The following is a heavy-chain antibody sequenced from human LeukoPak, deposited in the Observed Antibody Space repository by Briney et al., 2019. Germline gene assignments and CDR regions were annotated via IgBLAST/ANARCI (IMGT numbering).Heavy chain of an antibody. Sequence: GGSLRLSCAASGFTFSSYEMNWVRQTPGKGLEWVSYISSSGSTIYYADSVKGRFTISRDNAKNSLYLQMNSLRAEDAAVYYCAELGITMIGGVWGKGTTVTISS. CDR3: AELGITMIGGV. D-gene: IGHD3-10*02. CDR2: ISSSGSTI. J-gene: IGHJ6*04. CDR1: GFTFSSYE. V-gene: IGHV3-48*03.